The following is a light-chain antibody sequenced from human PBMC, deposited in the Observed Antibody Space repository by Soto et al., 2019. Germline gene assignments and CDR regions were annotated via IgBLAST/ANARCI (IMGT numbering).Light chain of an antibody. CDR3: SSYAGSNNVI. CDR1: SSDVGGNNY. J-gene: IGLJ2*01. Sequence: QSALTQPPSASGSPGQSVAISCTGTSSDVGGNNYVSWYQQHPGKAPKLMVYEVTKRPSGVPDRFSGSKSGNTASLTDSGLQAEDEADYYCSSYAGSNNVIFGGGTKVTVL. CDR2: EVT. V-gene: IGLV2-8*01.